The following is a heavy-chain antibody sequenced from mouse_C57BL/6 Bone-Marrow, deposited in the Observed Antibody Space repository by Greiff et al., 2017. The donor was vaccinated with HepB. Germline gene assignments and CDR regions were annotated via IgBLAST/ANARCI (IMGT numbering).Heavy chain of an antibody. J-gene: IGHJ4*01. CDR3: AREVSSGYVGMDY. CDR2: IDPNSGGT. V-gene: IGHV1-72*01. CDR1: GYTFTSYW. D-gene: IGHD3-2*02. Sequence: VQLQQPGAELVKPGASVKLSCKASGYTFTSYWMHWVKQRPGRGLEWSGRIDPNSGGTKYNEKFKSKATLTVDKPSSTAYMQLSSLTSEDSAVYYCAREVSSGYVGMDYWGQGTSVTVSS.